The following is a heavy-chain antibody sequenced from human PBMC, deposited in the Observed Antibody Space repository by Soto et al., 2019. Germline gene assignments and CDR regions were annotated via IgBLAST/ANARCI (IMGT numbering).Heavy chain of an antibody. CDR1: RFTFSSYA. Sequence: VQLLESGGGLVQPGGSLRLSCAASRFTFSSYAMSWVRQAPGKGLEWVPSISAGGGSTYYADSVKGRFTISRDNSKNTLYLQMNSLRAEDTALYYCAKGAAFYYYYGMDVWGQGTTVTVSS. J-gene: IGHJ6*02. CDR3: AKGAAFYYYYGMDV. D-gene: IGHD2-15*01. CDR2: ISAGGGST. V-gene: IGHV3-23*01.